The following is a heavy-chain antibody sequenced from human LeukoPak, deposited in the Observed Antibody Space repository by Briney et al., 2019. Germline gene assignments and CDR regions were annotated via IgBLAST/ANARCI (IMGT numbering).Heavy chain of an antibody. Sequence: GGSLRLSCAASGFTFSSYSMNWVRQAPGKGLEWVSSISSSSSYIYYADSVKGRFTISRDNAKNSLYLQVNSLRAEDTAAYYCARIYDSSGFDYWGQGTLVTVSS. D-gene: IGHD3-22*01. CDR3: ARIYDSSGFDY. CDR2: ISSSSSYI. CDR1: GFTFSSYS. J-gene: IGHJ4*02. V-gene: IGHV3-21*01.